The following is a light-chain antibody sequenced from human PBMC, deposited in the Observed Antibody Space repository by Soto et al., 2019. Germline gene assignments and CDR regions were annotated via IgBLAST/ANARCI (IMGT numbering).Light chain of an antibody. CDR2: DVS. CDR3: SSYTYRATLGLV. CDR1: SSDVGGYNF. Sequence: QSVLAQPASVSGSPGQSITISCTGTSSDVGGYNFVSWYQQHPGKAPKLMIFDVSNRPSGVSNRFSGSKSGNTVSLTISGRQAEDEADCYCSSYTYRATLGLVFGGGTKLTVL. J-gene: IGLJ2*01. V-gene: IGLV2-14*01.